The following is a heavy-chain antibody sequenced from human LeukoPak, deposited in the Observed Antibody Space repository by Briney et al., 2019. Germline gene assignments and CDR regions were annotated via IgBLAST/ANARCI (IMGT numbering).Heavy chain of an antibody. V-gene: IGHV4-31*03. J-gene: IGHJ6*02. D-gene: IGHD3-10*01. CDR1: GGPISSGGYY. Sequence: SETLSPTCTVSGGPISSGGYYWSWIRQHPGKGLEWIGYIYYSGSTYYNPSLKSRVSISVDTSKNQFSLKLSSVTAADTAVYYCARDAEYYYGSGSYSSGIDVWGQGTTVTVSS. CDR2: IYYSGST. CDR3: ARDAEYYYGSGSYSSGIDV.